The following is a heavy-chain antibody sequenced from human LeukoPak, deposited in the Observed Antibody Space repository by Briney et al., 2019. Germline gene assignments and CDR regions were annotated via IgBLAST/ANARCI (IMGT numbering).Heavy chain of an antibody. D-gene: IGHD2-2*01. CDR2: YYYSGNT. J-gene: IGHJ1*01. CDR1: GVSISNYY. CDR3: ATTFSSYVSNWPAYFHH. V-gene: IGHV4-59*08. Sequence: SETLSLTCTVSGVSISNYYWSWIRQPPGKGLEWIGYYYYSGNTNYNPSLKSRVTISADTSKNQFSLRLFSVTASDTAVYYCATTFSSYVSNWPAYFHHWGQGTLVTVSS.